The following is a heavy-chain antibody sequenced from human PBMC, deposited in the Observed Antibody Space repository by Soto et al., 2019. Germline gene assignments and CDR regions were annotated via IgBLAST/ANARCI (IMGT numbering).Heavy chain of an antibody. Sequence: ASVKVSCKASGYTFTSYAMHWVRQAPGQRLEWMGWINAGNGNTKYSQKFQGRVTITADKSTSTAYMELSSLRSEDTAVYYCARDLETPTYYYDSSGPPGFDPWGQGTLVTVSS. V-gene: IGHV1-3*01. CDR1: GYTFTSYA. CDR3: ARDLETPTYYYDSSGPPGFDP. CDR2: INAGNGNT. J-gene: IGHJ5*02. D-gene: IGHD3-22*01.